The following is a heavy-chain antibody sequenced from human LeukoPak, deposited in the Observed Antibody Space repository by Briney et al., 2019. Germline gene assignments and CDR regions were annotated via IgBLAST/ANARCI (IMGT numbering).Heavy chain of an antibody. V-gene: IGHV3-53*01. CDR2: IYSGGST. CDR1: GFTVSTNY. Sequence: PGGSLRLSCAVSGFTVSTNYMSWVRQAPGKGLEGVSVIYSGGSTYYADSVKGRFTISRDNSKNTLYLQMNSLRAEDTAVYYCARGIDRGFGSGFDPWGQGTLVTVSS. D-gene: IGHD3-10*01. J-gene: IGHJ5*02. CDR3: ARGIDRGFGSGFDP.